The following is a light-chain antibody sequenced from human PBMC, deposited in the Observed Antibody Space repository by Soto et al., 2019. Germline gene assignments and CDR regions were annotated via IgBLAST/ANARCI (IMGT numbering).Light chain of an antibody. J-gene: IGKJ1*01. Sequence: EIVMTQSPATLSASPGERGTLSCRASQSVSSNLAWYQQKPGQAPRLLIYGASTRATGIPARFSGSGSGTEFTLTISSLQSEDFAVYYCQQYNNWPPWTFGQGTKVEIK. V-gene: IGKV3-15*01. CDR1: QSVSSN. CDR3: QQYNNWPPWT. CDR2: GAS.